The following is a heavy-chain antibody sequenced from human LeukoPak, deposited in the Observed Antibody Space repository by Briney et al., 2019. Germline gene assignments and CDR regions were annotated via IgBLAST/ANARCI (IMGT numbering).Heavy chain of an antibody. J-gene: IGHJ4*02. Sequence: PSETLSLTCAVSGGSISSYYWSWIRQPPGKGLEWIGYIYYSGSTNYNPSLKSRVTISVDTSKNQFSLKLSSVTAADTAVYYCARGPRFSNFDYWGQGTLVTVSS. CDR1: GGSISSYY. CDR2: IYYSGST. D-gene: IGHD6-13*01. V-gene: IGHV4-59*01. CDR3: ARGPRFSNFDY.